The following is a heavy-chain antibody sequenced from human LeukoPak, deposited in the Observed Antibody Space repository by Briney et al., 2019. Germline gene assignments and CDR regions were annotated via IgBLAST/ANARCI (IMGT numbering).Heavy chain of an antibody. J-gene: IGHJ3*02. CDR3: ARTDYYGSGTYAFDI. D-gene: IGHD3-10*01. CDR1: GYSFTSYW. V-gene: IGHV5-51*01. Sequence: GESLKISCKGSGYSFTSYWIGWVCQMPGKGLEWMGIIYPGDSDTRYSPSFQGQVTISADKSISTAYLQWSSLKASDTAMYYCARTDYYGSGTYAFDIWGQGTMVTVSS. CDR2: IYPGDSDT.